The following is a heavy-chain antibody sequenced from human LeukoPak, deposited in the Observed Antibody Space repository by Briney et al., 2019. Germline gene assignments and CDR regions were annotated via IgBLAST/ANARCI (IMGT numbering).Heavy chain of an antibody. D-gene: IGHD2-15*01. Sequence: ETLSLTCAVYGGSFSGYYWSWIRQPPGKGLEWIGEINHSGSTNYNTSLKSRVTISVDTSKNQFSLKLSSVTAADTAVYYCARAGGYCSGGSCPPYYYYYMDVWGKGATVTVSS. J-gene: IGHJ6*03. V-gene: IGHV4-34*01. CDR3: ARAGGYCSGGSCPPYYYYYMDV. CDR2: INHSGST. CDR1: GGSFSGYY.